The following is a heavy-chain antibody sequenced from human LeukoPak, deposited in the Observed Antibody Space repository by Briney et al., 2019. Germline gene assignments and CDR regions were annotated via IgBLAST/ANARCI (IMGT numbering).Heavy chain of an antibody. CDR3: AKGGSPRY. CDR1: GFTFSTYA. J-gene: IGHJ4*02. V-gene: IGHV3-23*01. D-gene: IGHD2-15*01. Sequence: PGGSLRLSCAASGFTFSTYAMNWVRQAPGKGLEWVSTISGSGDSTYYADSVKGRFTISRDNSKNTLYLQMNSLRAEDTAVYYCAKGGSPRYWGQGTLVTVSS. CDR2: ISGSGDST.